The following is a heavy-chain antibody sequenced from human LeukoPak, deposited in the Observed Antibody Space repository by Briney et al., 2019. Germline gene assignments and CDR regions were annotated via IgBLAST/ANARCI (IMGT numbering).Heavy chain of an antibody. D-gene: IGHD3-16*01. CDR3: TTVHGAGPVNFDY. J-gene: IGHJ4*02. Sequence: PGGSLRLSCTASGFTFSSVWMTWVRQAPGKGLEWVGRIKSRTDGETTDYAAPVKGRFSISRDDSENTLYLQMNSLKNEDTAVYFCTTVHGAGPVNFDYWGQGSLVTVS. CDR1: GFTFSSVW. CDR2: IKSRTDGETT. V-gene: IGHV3-15*01.